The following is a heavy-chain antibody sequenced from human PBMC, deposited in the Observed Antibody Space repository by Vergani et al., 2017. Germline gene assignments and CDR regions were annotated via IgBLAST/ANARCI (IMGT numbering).Heavy chain of an antibody. V-gene: IGHV4-4*07. Sequence: QVPLQESGPGLVNPSETLSLTCSVSGGSLTNYYWSWLRQAAGKGLEWIGRVYVSGSTDSNASLRSRVPLSIDKSTNQFSLKLTSVTAADTAIYYCARGTPSIDYWGQGSLVTVAS. CDR1: GGSLTNYY. CDR2: VYVSGST. CDR3: ARGTPSIDY. D-gene: IGHD1/OR15-1a*01. J-gene: IGHJ4*02.